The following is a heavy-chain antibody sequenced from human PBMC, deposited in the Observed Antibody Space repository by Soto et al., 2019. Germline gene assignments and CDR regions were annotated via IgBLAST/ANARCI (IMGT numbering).Heavy chain of an antibody. Sequence: QLQLQESGPGLVKPSETLSLTCTVSGGSISSSSYYWGWIRQPPGKGLEWIGSIYYSGSTYYNPSLRSRVTMSVDTSKNQFSLKLSSVTAADTAVYYCARHKTTIPSDNWFDPWGQGTLVTVSS. J-gene: IGHJ5*02. CDR1: GGSISSSSYY. CDR2: IYYSGST. D-gene: IGHD4-17*01. CDR3: ARHKTTIPSDNWFDP. V-gene: IGHV4-39*01.